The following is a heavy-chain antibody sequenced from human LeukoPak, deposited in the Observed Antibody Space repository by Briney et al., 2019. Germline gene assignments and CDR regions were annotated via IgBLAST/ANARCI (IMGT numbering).Heavy chain of an antibody. CDR2: MNPDSGHT. D-gene: IGHD3-10*01. CDR3: ALNRGGLSY. J-gene: IGHJ4*02. Sequence: GASVKVSCKASGYTFTSHEIIWVRQATGQGLEWMGWMNPDSGHTASAQKIQGRATLTTLNSINTAYMQLSSLTSEDTAVYYCALNRGGLSYWGQGALVTVSS. CDR1: GYTFTSHE. V-gene: IGHV1-8*01.